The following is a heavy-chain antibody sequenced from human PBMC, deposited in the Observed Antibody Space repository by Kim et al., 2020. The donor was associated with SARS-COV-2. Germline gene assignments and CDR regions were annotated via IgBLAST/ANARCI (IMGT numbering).Heavy chain of an antibody. CDR3: ARDPGLIRFDYYDRSNWFDP. J-gene: IGHJ5*02. V-gene: IGHV1-18*01. D-gene: IGHD3-22*01. Sequence: ASVKVSCKASGYTFTSYGISWVRQAPGQGLEWMGWISAYNGNTNYAQKLQGRVTMTTDTSTSTAYMELRSLRSDDTAVYYCARDPGLIRFDYYDRSNWFDPWGQGTLVTVSS. CDR1: GYTFTSYG. CDR2: ISAYNGNT.